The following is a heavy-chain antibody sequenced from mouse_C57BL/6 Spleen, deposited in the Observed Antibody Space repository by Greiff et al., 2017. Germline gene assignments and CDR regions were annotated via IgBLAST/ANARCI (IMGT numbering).Heavy chain of an antibody. CDR1: GYTFTSYW. D-gene: IGHD1-1*01. V-gene: IGHV1-69*01. Sequence: QVQLQQPGAELVMPGASVKLSCKASGYTFTSYWMHWVKQGPGQGLEWIGEIDPSDSYTNYNQKFKGKSTLTVDKSSSTAYMQLSSLTSEDSAVYYCARWGYGSSFAMDYWGQGTSVTVSS. CDR2: IDPSDSYT. CDR3: ARWGYGSSFAMDY. J-gene: IGHJ4*01.